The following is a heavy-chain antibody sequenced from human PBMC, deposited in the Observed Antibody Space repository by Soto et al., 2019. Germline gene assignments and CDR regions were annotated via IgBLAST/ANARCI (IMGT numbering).Heavy chain of an antibody. CDR1: GGTFSSYA. J-gene: IGHJ4*02. D-gene: IGHD6-6*01. CDR2: INPNSGGT. CDR3: ARWGSYSSSTY. V-gene: IGHV1-2*02. Sequence: QVQLVQSGAEVKKPGSSVKVSCKASGGTFSSYAISWVRQAPGQGLEWMGGINPNSGGTNYAQKFQGRVTMTRDTSISTAYMELSRLRSDDTAVYYCARWGSYSSSTYWGQGTLVTVSS.